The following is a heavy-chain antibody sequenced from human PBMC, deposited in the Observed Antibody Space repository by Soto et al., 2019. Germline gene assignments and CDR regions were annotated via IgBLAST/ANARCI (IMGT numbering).Heavy chain of an antibody. CDR3: SHSRYRSTWLPYYYGMDV. D-gene: IGHD3-16*02. CDR1: GFSLSTTGVG. Sequence: QITLKESGPTLVKPTQTLTLTCTFSGFSLSTTGVGVGWIRQPPGKALEWLALIYWDDDKRYSPSLESRLTITKDTSQNQVVLTMTHMDPVDTATYYCSHSRYRSTWLPYYYGMDVWGQGTTVTVSS. V-gene: IGHV2-5*02. J-gene: IGHJ6*02. CDR2: IYWDDDK.